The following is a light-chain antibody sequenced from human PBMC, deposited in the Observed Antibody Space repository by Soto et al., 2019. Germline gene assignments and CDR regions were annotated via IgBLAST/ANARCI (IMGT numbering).Light chain of an antibody. V-gene: IGLV1-44*01. J-gene: IGLJ3*02. CDR2: TNN. CDR3: ASWDDSLNGWV. CDR1: SSNIGSNT. Sequence: QSVLTQPPSACGTLGQRVTISCSGTSSNIGSNTVNWYQQLPGTAPKLLIATNNQRPSGVPDRFSGSKSGTSASLAISGLQSEDEADYYCASWDDSLNGWVFGGGTKVTVL.